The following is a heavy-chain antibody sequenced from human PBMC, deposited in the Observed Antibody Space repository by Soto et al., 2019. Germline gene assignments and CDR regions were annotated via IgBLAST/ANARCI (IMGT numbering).Heavy chain of an antibody. D-gene: IGHD6-13*01. J-gene: IGHJ4*02. V-gene: IGHV4-59*01. CDR3: ALAAAGTGLFDY. Sequence: SETLSLTCTVSGGSISSYYWSWIWQPPRKGLEWIGYIYYSGSTNYNPSLKSRVTISVDTSKNQFSLKLSSVTAADTAVYYCALAAAGTGLFDYWGQGTLVTVSS. CDR1: GGSISSYY. CDR2: IYYSGST.